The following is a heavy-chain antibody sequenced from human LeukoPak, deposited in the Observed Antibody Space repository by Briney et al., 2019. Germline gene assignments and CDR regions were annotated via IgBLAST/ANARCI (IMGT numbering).Heavy chain of an antibody. CDR3: ARSPHILTGENFDY. CDR2: INPNSGDA. CDR1: GYTFNDYY. J-gene: IGHJ4*02. V-gene: IGHV1-2*02. Sequence: ASVKVSCKASGYTFNDYYIHWVRQAPGQGLEWMGWINPNSGDANYGQKFQGRVSMTRDTSIRTAYMQLSRLRSDDTAVYYCARSPHILTGENFDYWGQGTLLTVSS. D-gene: IGHD3-9*01.